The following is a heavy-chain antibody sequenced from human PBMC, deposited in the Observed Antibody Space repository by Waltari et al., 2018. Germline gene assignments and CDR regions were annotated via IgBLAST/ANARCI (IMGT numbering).Heavy chain of an antibody. J-gene: IGHJ3*02. CDR3: ATNPEPRGAFDI. V-gene: IGHV1-24*01. D-gene: IGHD3-10*01. CDR1: GSTVPELS. Sequence: QVQLVQSGAEVKKPGASVKVSCKVSGSTVPELSMHWARQAPGKGLEWMGGFDPEDGETIYAQKFQGRVTMTEDTSTDTAYMELSSLRSEDTAVYYCATNPEPRGAFDIWGQGTMVTVSS. CDR2: FDPEDGET.